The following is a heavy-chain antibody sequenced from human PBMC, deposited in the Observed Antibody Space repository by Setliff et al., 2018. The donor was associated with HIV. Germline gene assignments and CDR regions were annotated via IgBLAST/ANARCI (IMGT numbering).Heavy chain of an antibody. V-gene: IGHV4-4*08. CDR3: ARSARFFYASGSRRYFDL. Sequence: LSLTCSVSGGSISSYYWSWIRQPPGKGLEWIGYIYTSESSNYNPSLKSRVTFSVDTSKNQFSLKLSSVTAADTAVYYCARSARFFYASGSRRYFDLWGRGALVTVSS. CDR2: IYTSESS. J-gene: IGHJ2*01. D-gene: IGHD3-10*01. CDR1: GGSISSYY.